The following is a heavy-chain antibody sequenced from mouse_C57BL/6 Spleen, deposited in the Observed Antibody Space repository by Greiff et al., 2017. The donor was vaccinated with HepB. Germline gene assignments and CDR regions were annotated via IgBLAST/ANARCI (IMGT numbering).Heavy chain of an antibody. V-gene: IGHV1-55*01. CDR1: GYTFTSYW. CDR2: IYPGSGST. D-gene: IGHD1-1*01. J-gene: IGHJ1*03. Sequence: QVQLKQPGAELVKPGASVKMSCKASGYTFTSYWITWVKQRPGQGLEWIGDIYPGSGSTNYNEKFKSKATLTVDTSSSTAYMQLSSLTSEDSAVYYCARERGSNFDVWGTGTTVTVSS. CDR3: ARERGSNFDV.